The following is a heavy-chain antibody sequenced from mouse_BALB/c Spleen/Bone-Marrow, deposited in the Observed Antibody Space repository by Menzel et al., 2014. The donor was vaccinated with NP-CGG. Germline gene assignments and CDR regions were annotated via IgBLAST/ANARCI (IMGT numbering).Heavy chain of an antibody. V-gene: IGHV7-1*02. D-gene: IGHD2-10*02. CDR1: GFTFSDFY. J-gene: IGHJ3*01. CDR3: ARDVGYGNYFVY. Sequence: EVQLQESGGGLVQPGDSLRHSCATSGFTFSDFYMEWVRQPPGKRLEWIAASRNKAKYYTTEYSASVKGRFIVSRDTSQSVLYLQMNALRAENTAIYYCARDVGYGNYFVYWGQGTLVTVSA. CDR2: SRNKAKYYTT.